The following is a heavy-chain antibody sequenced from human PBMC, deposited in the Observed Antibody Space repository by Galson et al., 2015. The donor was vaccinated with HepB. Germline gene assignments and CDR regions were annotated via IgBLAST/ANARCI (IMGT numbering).Heavy chain of an antibody. J-gene: IGHJ3*01. D-gene: IGHD3-16*01. V-gene: IGHV3-53*01. CDR3: GRDTRSLGALDV. Sequence: SLRLSCAASGFTFSNNYMTWVRQAPGKGLEWVSVIYSGGSTYYADSVKGRFTISRDNSKNTPYLQMSSLRAEDTAVYYCGRDTRSLGALDVWGQGTMVTVSS. CDR1: GFTFSNNY. CDR2: IYSGGST.